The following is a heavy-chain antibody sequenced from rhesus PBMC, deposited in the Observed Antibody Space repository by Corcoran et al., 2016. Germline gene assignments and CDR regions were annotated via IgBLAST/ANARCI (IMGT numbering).Heavy chain of an antibody. CDR2: ISGSSGST. Sequence: QVQLQESGPGLVKPSETLSLTCAVSGGSISSSNWWSWIRQPPGKGLEWIGYISGSSGSTYYNPSLKSRVTISKDTSKNQFSLKLSSVTAADTAVYYCAREGYSSGWYRGIDYWGQGVLVTVSS. CDR3: AREGYSSGWYRGIDY. CDR1: GGSISSSNW. J-gene: IGHJ4*01. D-gene: IGHD6-31*01. V-gene: IGHV4S19*01.